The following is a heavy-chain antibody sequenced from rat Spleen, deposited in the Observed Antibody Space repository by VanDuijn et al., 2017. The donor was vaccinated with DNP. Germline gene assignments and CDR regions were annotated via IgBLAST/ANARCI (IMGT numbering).Heavy chain of an antibody. Sequence: EVKLVESGGGLVQPGRSLKVSCAASGFNFNDYWMGWVRQAPGKGLEWIGEINKDSSAKNYSPSLKDKVTISRDNAQNTLFLQMSKVDSEETDFDDGARGPHYGVWSGFLDYWGQEVMLPVSS. CDR1: GFNFNDYW. J-gene: IGHJ2*01. D-gene: IGHD1-6*01. CDR3: ARGPHYGVWSGFLDY. CDR2: INKDSSAK. V-gene: IGHV4-2*01.